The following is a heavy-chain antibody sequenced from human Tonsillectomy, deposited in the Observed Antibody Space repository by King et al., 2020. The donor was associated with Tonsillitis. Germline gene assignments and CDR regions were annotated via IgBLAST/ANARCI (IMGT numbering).Heavy chain of an antibody. Sequence: VQLVESGGGLVKGGASLRLSCAASGFSFADYTMNWVRQAPGKGLEWVSSISSSGTYKHYADSVKGRFTISRDNAQNSLYLQMNSLRAEDTAVYYCARESFSDGASGTWVGFDIGGQGTMVTASS. D-gene: IGHD6-25*01. CDR1: GFSFADYT. CDR3: ARESFSDGASGTWVGFDI. J-gene: IGHJ3*02. V-gene: IGHV3-21*01. CDR2: ISSSGTYK.